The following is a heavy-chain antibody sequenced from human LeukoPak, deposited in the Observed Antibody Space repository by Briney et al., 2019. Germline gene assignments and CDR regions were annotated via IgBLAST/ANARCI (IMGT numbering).Heavy chain of an antibody. V-gene: IGHV3-23*01. D-gene: IGHD3-9*01. CDR3: AKDDYDILTGYYLVSMDV. Sequence: GGSLRLSCAASGFTFSSYAMSWVRQAPGKGLEWGSAISGSGGSTYYADSVKGRFTISRDNTKNSLDLQMNSLRAEDTAVYYCAKDDYDILTGYYLVSMDVWGQGTTVTVSS. CDR2: ISGSGGST. J-gene: IGHJ6*02. CDR1: GFTFSSYA.